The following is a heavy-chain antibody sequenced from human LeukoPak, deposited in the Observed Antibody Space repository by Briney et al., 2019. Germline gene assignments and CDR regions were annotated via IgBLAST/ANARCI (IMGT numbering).Heavy chain of an antibody. CDR2: ISLGSSSI. Sequence: GGSLRLSCAASGFTFSNYNMNWVRQAPGKGLEWVSYISLGSSSIYYADSVKGRFTISRDNAKNSLYLQMNSLRAEDTAVYYCAREPTYSSSWYTTCDSWGQGTLVTVSS. V-gene: IGHV3-48*01. CDR1: GFTFSNYN. J-gene: IGHJ5*01. D-gene: IGHD6-13*01. CDR3: AREPTYSSSWYTTCDS.